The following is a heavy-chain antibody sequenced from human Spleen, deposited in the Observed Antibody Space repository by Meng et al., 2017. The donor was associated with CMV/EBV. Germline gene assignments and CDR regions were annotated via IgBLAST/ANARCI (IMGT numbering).Heavy chain of an antibody. V-gene: IGHV4-4*02. CDR2: IYHSGST. CDR3: ARGRGYSYGYLDY. Sequence: CAVSGGSISSSSWWSWVRQPPGKGLEWIEEIYHSGSTNYNPSLKSRVTISVDKSKNQFSLKLSSVTAADTAVYYCARGRGYSYGYLDYWGQGTLVTVSS. J-gene: IGHJ4*02. D-gene: IGHD5-18*01. CDR1: GGSISSSSW.